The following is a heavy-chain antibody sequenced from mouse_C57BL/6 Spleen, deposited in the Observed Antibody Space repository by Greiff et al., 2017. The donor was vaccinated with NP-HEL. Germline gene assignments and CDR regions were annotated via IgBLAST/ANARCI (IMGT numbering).Heavy chain of an antibody. CDR3: ARSRTRAWFAD. J-gene: IGHJ3*01. Sequence: EVKLQEPGPELVKPGASVKISCKASGYSFTGYYMNWVKQSPEKSLEWIGEINPSTGGTTYNQKFKAKATLTVDKSSSTAYMQLKSLTSEDSAVYYCARSRTRAWFADWGKGTLVTVSA. CDR2: INPSTGGT. V-gene: IGHV1-42*01. CDR1: GYSFTGYY.